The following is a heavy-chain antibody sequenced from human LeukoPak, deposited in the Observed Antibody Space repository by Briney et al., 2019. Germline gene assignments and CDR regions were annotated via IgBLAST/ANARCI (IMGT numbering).Heavy chain of an antibody. D-gene: IGHD6-13*01. J-gene: IGHJ5*02. CDR3: ARVFWVVIAAAGVWFDP. CDR2: ISAYNGNT. V-gene: IGHV1-18*01. CDR1: GYTFTSYG. Sequence: GASVKVSCKASGYTFTSYGISWVRQAPGQGLEWMGWISAYNGNTNYAQKLQGRVTMTTDTSTSTAYMELRSLRSDDTAVYYCARVFWVVIAAAGVWFDPWGQGTLVTVSS.